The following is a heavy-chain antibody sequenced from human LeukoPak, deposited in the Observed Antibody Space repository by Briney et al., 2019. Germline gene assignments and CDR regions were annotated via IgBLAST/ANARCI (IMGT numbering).Heavy chain of an antibody. CDR1: GFTFSSYS. CDR2: ITSHTSTI. CDR3: ARDSSYGGFFDY. D-gene: IGHD5-12*01. Sequence: GGSLRLSCAASGFTFSSYSMNWVRQAPGKGREWVSYITSHTSTIYYADSVRGRFTISRDNAKNSLYLQMNSLRAEDTAVYYCARDSSYGGFFDYWGQGTLVTVSS. J-gene: IGHJ4*02. V-gene: IGHV3-48*01.